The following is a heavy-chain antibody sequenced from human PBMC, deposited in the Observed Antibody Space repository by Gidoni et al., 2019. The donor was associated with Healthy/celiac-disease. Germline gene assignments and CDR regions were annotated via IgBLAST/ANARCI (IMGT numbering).Heavy chain of an antibody. Sequence: QVQLVQSGAEVKKPGASVKVSCKASGYTFTGYSMHWVRQAPGQGLEWMGRSNPNRGGTNYAQKFQGRVTMTRDTSISTAYMELSRLRSDDTAVYYCARGVNYDFWSADGQGDAFDIWGQGTMVTVSS. CDR3: ARGVNYDFWSADGQGDAFDI. J-gene: IGHJ3*02. CDR2: SNPNRGGT. CDR1: GYTFTGYS. V-gene: IGHV1-2*06. D-gene: IGHD3-3*01.